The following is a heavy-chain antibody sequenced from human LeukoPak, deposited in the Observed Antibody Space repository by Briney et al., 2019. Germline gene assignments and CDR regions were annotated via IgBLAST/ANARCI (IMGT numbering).Heavy chain of an antibody. CDR2: ISSSGSTI. D-gene: IGHD3-10*02. V-gene: IGHV3-48*03. CDR3: AELGITMIGGV. Sequence: GGSLRLSCAASGFTFSSYEMNWVRQAPGKGLEWVSYISSSGSTIYYADSVKGRFTISRDDAKNSLYLQMNSLRAEDTAVYYCAELGITMIGGVWGKGTTVTISS. CDR1: GFTFSSYE. J-gene: IGHJ6*04.